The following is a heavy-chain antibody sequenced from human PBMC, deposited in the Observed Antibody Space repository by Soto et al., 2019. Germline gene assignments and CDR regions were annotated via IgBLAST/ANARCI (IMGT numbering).Heavy chain of an antibody. D-gene: IGHD2-2*01. CDR1: GFTFSSYW. Sequence: EVQLVESGGGLVQPGGSLRLSCAASGFTFSSYWMSWVRQAPGKGLEWVANIKQDGSEKYYVDSVKGRFTISRDNAKNSLYLQMNGLRAEDTAVYYCARDLIVVAPYYMDVWGKGTTVTVSS. CDR3: ARDLIVVAPYYMDV. CDR2: IKQDGSEK. V-gene: IGHV3-7*01. J-gene: IGHJ6*03.